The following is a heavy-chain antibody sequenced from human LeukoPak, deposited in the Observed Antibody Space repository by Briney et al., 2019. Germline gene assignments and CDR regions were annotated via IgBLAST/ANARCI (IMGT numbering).Heavy chain of an antibody. CDR3: ARVDKDYPYYFDY. D-gene: IGHD2-2*03. Sequence: GGSLRLSCAASGFTFSDYYMSWIRQAPGKGLEWVSYISSSGSNIYYADSVKGRFTISRDNAKNSLYLQMNSLRAEDTAVYYCARVDKDYPYYFDYWGQGTLVTVSS. CDR2: ISSSGSNI. V-gene: IGHV3-11*01. J-gene: IGHJ4*02. CDR1: GFTFSDYY.